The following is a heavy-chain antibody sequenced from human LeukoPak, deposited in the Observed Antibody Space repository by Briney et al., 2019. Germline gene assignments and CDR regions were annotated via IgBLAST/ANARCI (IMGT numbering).Heavy chain of an antibody. Sequence: AGGSLRLYCAAYGFTFSDYYMGWIRQGTGKGLEGGSYISSSGSTIYYADSVKGRFTISRDNAKNSLYLQMNSLRAEDTAVYYCARELPPLPRGYADYWGQGTLVTVSS. D-gene: IGHD5-12*01. J-gene: IGHJ4*02. V-gene: IGHV3-11*01. CDR1: GFTFSDYY. CDR2: ISSSGSTI. CDR3: ARELPPLPRGYADY.